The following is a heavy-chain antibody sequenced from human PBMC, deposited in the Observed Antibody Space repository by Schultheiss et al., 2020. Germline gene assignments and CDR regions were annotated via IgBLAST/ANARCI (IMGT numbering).Heavy chain of an antibody. D-gene: IGHD4-17*01. V-gene: IGHV1-24*01. Sequence: ASVKVSFKVSGYTLTELSMHWVRQAPGKGLEWMGGFDPEDGETIYAQKFQGRVTMTEGTSTDTAYMELSSLRSEDTAVYYCASRGHGDRDNYYYGMDVWGQGTTVTVSS. J-gene: IGHJ6*02. CDR1: GYTLTELS. CDR2: FDPEDGET. CDR3: ASRGHGDRDNYYYGMDV.